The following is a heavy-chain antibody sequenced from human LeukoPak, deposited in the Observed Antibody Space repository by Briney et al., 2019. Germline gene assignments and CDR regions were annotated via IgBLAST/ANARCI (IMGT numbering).Heavy chain of an antibody. J-gene: IGHJ5*02. CDR3: ARSTWLRDSSSWYHNWFDP. Sequence: SETLSLTCTVSGGSISSGGYYWSWIRQHPGKGLEWIGYIYYSGSTYYNPSLKSRVTISVDRSKNQFSLKLSSVTAADTAVYYCARSTWLRDSSSWYHNWFDPWGQGTLVTVSS. V-gene: IGHV4-31*03. D-gene: IGHD6-13*01. CDR1: GGSISSGGYY. CDR2: IYYSGST.